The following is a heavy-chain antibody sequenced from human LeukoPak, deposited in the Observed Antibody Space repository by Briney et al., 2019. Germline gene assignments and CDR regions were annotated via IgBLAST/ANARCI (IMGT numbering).Heavy chain of an antibody. D-gene: IGHD3-10*01. CDR1: GXTVSSYA. V-gene: IGHV3-7*05. Sequence: GGSLRLSCAASGXTVSSYAVSWVRQAPGKGLEWVANIKQDGSEKYYVDSVKGRFTISRDNAKNSLYLQMNSLRAEDTAVYYCARVPGKYQPWFGDASWGQGTLVTVSS. CDR2: IKQDGSEK. CDR3: ARVPGKYQPWFGDAS. J-gene: IGHJ4*02.